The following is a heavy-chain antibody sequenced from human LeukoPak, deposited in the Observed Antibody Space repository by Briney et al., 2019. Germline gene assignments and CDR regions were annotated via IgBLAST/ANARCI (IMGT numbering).Heavy chain of an antibody. Sequence: GGSLRLSCAASGFTFSSYGMHWVRQAPGKGLEWVAFIRYDGSNKYYADSVKGRFTISRDNSKNTLYLQMNSLRAEDTAVYYCARGGSSGWYKGLYYFDYWGQGTLVTVSS. CDR2: IRYDGSNK. CDR3: ARGGSSGWYKGLYYFDY. V-gene: IGHV3-30*02. CDR1: GFTFSSYG. J-gene: IGHJ4*02. D-gene: IGHD6-19*01.